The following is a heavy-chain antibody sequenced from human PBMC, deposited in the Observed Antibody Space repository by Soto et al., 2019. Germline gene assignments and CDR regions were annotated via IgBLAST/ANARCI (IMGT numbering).Heavy chain of an antibody. V-gene: IGHV2-5*02. CDR3: ALLGSGCYDY. Sequence: QITLKESGPTLVKPTQTLTLTCTFSGFSLSTSGVGVGWIRQPPGKALEWLGLIYWDDDKRYSPSLKSRLTITKDTSENQVVLTMTDMDPVDTATYYGALLGSGCYDYWGQGTLVTVSS. J-gene: IGHJ4*02. CDR1: GFSLSTSGVG. D-gene: IGHD3-10*01. CDR2: IYWDDDK.